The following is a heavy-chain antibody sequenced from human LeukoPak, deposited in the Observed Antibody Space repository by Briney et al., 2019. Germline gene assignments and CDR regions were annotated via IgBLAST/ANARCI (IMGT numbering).Heavy chain of an antibody. V-gene: IGHV4-34*01. CDR3: ARPNSSGYPYYFDY. D-gene: IGHD3-22*01. J-gene: IGHJ4*02. Sequence: KSSETLSLTCAVYGGSFSGYYWSWIRQPPGKGLEWIGEINHSGSTNYNPSLKSRVSISVDTSKNQFSLNLTSVTAADTAVYYCARPNSSGYPYYFDYWGQGTLVTVSS. CDR2: INHSGST. CDR1: GGSFSGYY.